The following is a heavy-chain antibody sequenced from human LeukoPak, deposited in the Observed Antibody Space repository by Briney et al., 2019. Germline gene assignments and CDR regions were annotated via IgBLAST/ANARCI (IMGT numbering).Heavy chain of an antibody. Sequence: HSGGSLRLSCASSGFNFGAYWMSWVRQAPGKGLEWVATIKQDESEKYYVDSVKGRFTISRDNAKNSLYLQMNSLRAEDTAVYYCARPYSISWELDSWGQGTLVTVSS. J-gene: IGHJ5*01. CDR3: ARPYSISWELDS. CDR2: IKQDESEK. CDR1: GFNFGAYW. D-gene: IGHD6-13*01. V-gene: IGHV3-7*01.